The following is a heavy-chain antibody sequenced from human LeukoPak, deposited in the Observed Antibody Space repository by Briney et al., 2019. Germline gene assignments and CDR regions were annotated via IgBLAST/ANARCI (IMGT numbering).Heavy chain of an antibody. J-gene: IGHJ4*02. CDR3: ARVSSSWLYYFDY. V-gene: IGHV3-21*01. CDR2: ISSSSSYI. D-gene: IGHD6-13*01. Sequence: GGSLRLSCAASGFTFSSYSMNWVRQAPGKGLEWVSSISSSSSYIYYADSVKGRFTISRDNAKNSLYLQMNSLRAEDTAVYYCARVSSSWLYYFDYWGQGTLVTLSS. CDR1: GFTFSSYS.